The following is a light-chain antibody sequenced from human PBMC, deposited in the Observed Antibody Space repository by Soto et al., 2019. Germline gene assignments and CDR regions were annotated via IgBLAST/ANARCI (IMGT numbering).Light chain of an antibody. J-gene: IGLJ1*01. V-gene: IGLV2-11*01. CDR1: SSDVGRYDY. CDR2: DVS. Sequence: QSALTQARSVSGSPGQSVTISCTGTSSDVGRYDYVSWYQQHPGKAPKLIIYDVSERPSGVPDRFSGSKFGNTASLTISGLQAEDEADYSCCSFAGSYTYVFGTGTKVTV. CDR3: CSFAGSYTYV.